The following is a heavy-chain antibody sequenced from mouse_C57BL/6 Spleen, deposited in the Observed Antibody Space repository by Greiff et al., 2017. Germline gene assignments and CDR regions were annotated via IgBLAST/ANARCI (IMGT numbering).Heavy chain of an antibody. J-gene: IGHJ2*01. CDR3: ARRPLYGSSQYYFDY. V-gene: IGHV1-64*01. Sequence: QVQLKQPGAELVKPGASVKLSCKASGYTFTSYWMHWVKQRPGQGLEWIGMIHPNSGSTNYNEKFKSKATLTVDKSSSTAYMQLSSLTSEDSAVYYCARRPLYGSSQYYFDYWGQGTTLTVSS. CDR2: IHPNSGST. CDR1: GYTFTSYW. D-gene: IGHD1-1*01.